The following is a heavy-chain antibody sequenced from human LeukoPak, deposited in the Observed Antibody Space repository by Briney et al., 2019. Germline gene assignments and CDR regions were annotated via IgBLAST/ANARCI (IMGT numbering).Heavy chain of an antibody. CDR2: ISAYNGNT. CDR1: GYTFTSYG. D-gene: IGHD3-22*01. V-gene: IGHV1-18*01. J-gene: IGHJ4*02. Sequence: GASVKVSCKASGYTFTSYGISWVRQAPGQGLEWMGWISAYNGNTNYAQKLQGRVTMTTDTSTSTAYMELRSLRSDDTAVYYCASAPISDTYYYDSSGPFDYWGQGTLVTVSS. CDR3: ASAPISDTYYYDSSGPFDY.